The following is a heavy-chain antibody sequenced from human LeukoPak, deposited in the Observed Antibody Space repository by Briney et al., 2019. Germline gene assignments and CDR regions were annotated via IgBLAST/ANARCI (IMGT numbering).Heavy chain of an antibody. D-gene: IGHD4-11*01. V-gene: IGHV4-31*11. CDR2: ISYSGST. J-gene: IGHJ4*02. CDR3: TVGPHHYFDS. Sequence: PSETLSLTCAVYGGSFSGYYWSLIRQHPGKGLEWTGYISYSGSTYYNPSLKSRVTISLDTSKNQFSLRLSSVSAADTAVYFCTVGPHHYFDSWGQGTLVTVSS. CDR1: GGSFSGYY.